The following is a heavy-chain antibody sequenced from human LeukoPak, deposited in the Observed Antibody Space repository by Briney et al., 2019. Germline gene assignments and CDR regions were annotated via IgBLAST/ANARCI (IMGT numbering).Heavy chain of an antibody. Sequence: ASVKVSCKTSGYYFSTYSINWVRQVPGQGLEWVGWINCENGNTNYAQKFQGRVTMTTDTPTTTAYMELGSLTSDATAVYYCAREWKGGDNWGQGSLVTVSS. CDR3: AREWKGGDN. CDR1: GYYFSTYS. CDR2: INCENGNT. V-gene: IGHV1-18*01. J-gene: IGHJ4*02. D-gene: IGHD1-1*01.